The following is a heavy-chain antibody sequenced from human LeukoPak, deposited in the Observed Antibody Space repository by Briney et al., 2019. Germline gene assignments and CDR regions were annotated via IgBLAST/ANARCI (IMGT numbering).Heavy chain of an antibody. CDR2: IYYSGTT. V-gene: IGHV4-59*08. CDR3: ALHQPGSNWFDP. CDR1: GASISSYY. D-gene: IGHD1-1*01. Sequence: SETLSLTCAVSGASISSYYWSWIRQPPGKGLEWIGYIYYSGTTNYNPSLKSRVTISVDTSKNQFSLKLSAVTAADTAVYYCALHQPGSNWFDPWGQGTLGTVSS. J-gene: IGHJ5*02.